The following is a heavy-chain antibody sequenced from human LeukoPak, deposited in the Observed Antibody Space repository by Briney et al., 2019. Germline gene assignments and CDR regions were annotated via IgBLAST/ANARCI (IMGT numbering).Heavy chain of an antibody. CDR1: GGSISSGDYY. D-gene: IGHD2-15*01. CDR2: IYYSGST. J-gene: IGHJ4*02. Sequence: PSETLSLTCTVSGGSISSGDYYWSWIRQPPGKGLEWIGYIYYSGSTYYNPSLKSRVTISVDTSKNQLSLKLSSVTAADTAVYYCASYCSGGSCYSDYWGQGTLVTVSS. CDR3: ASYCSGGSCYSDY. V-gene: IGHV4-30-4*08.